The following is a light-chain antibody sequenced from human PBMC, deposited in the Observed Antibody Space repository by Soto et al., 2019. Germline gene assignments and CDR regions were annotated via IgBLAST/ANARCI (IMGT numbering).Light chain of an antibody. J-gene: IGLJ2*01. CDR3: ETWDSNTRV. V-gene: IGLV4-60*02. Sequence: QLVLTQSSSASASLGSSVKLTCTLSSGHSSYIIAWHQQQPGKAPRYLLKLEGSGSYNTGSGVPDRFSGSSSWADRYLTSSNLQFEDEANYYCETWDSNTRVFGGGTQLTVL. CDR1: SGHSSYI. CDR2: LEGSGSY.